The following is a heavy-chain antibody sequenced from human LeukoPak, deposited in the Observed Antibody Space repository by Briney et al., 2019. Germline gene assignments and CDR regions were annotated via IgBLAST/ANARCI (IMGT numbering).Heavy chain of an antibody. Sequence: SETLSLTCTVSGGSISSYYWSWIRQVPGKGLEWIAYIYYIGSTDYNPSLKSRVTISVDTSKNQLSLRLTSVTAADTAVYYCVGRVATGSMDVWGQGTTVTVSS. J-gene: IGHJ6*02. V-gene: IGHV4-59*01. CDR1: GGSISSYY. D-gene: IGHD5-12*01. CDR3: VGRVATGSMDV. CDR2: IYYIGST.